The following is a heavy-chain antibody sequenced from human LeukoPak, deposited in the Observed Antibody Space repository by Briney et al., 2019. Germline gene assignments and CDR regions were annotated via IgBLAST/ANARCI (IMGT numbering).Heavy chain of an antibody. CDR3: AKTDYGHYSGFEV. CDR1: TDSISSGYS. V-gene: IGHV4-38-2*01. Sequence: PSETLSLTCVVSTDSISSGYSWGWIRQPPGKVLEWIGSMYLSGTTYYNPSLKSRVTISVDKSENQFSLKVNFVTAADTAVYFCAKTDYGHYSGFEVWGQGIMVTVSS. J-gene: IGHJ3*01. D-gene: IGHD4-17*01. CDR2: MYLSGTT.